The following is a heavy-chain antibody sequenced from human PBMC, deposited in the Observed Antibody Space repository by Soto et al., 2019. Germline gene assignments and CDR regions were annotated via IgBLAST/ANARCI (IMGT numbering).Heavy chain of an antibody. V-gene: IGHV1-69*18. CDR3: ARGGTSGWLKGAYDV. J-gene: IGHJ3*01. CDR1: GGPLNKHA. Sequence: QVQLVQSGAGVKKPGSSVKVSCKASGGPLNKHAIPWVRRAPGQGGEGLGRIIPMFGIPNYPQRFQARATTTAKDTTNRSHMELNSLTSDDTAGYYCARGGTSGWLKGAYDVGGHGTMVTVSS. CDR2: IIPMFGIP. D-gene: IGHD6-13*01.